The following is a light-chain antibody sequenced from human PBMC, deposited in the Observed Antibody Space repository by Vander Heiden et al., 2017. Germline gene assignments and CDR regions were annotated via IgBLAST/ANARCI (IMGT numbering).Light chain of an antibody. Sequence: QSALTQPASVSGSPGQSITIFCAGTSSDVGNDNYVSWYQQHPGKAPKLVIYDVTNRPSGVSNRFSGAKSGNTASLTISGLQPEDEADYYCSSYTTSSTQVFGTGTKVTVL. CDR3: SSYTTSSTQV. CDR2: DVT. V-gene: IGLV2-14*03. J-gene: IGLJ1*01. CDR1: SSDVGNDNY.